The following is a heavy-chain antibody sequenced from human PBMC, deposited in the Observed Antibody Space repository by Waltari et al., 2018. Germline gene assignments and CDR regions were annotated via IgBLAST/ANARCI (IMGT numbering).Heavy chain of an antibody. Sequence: QVQLVQSGAEVKKPGSSVKVSCKASGGTFSSYAISWVRQAPGQGLEWMGGIIPILGIANYAQKCQGRVTITADESTSTAYMELSSLRSEDTAVYYCARGERQPYYFDYWGQGTLVTVSS. V-gene: IGHV1-69*04. CDR1: GGTFSSYA. CDR3: ARGERQPYYFDY. J-gene: IGHJ4*02. D-gene: IGHD1-26*01. CDR2: IIPILGIA.